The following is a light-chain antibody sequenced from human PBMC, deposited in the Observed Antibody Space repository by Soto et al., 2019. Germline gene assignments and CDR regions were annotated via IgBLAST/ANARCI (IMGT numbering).Light chain of an antibody. V-gene: IGLV2-14*03. J-gene: IGLJ3*02. Sequence: QSALTQPASVSGSPGQSITISCTGTDSDVGGYNYVSWYQQHPGKAPKLMIYEVINRPSGVSNRFSSSKSANTASLTISGLQAEDEADYYCSSYTSSSTLVFGGGTKLTVL. CDR1: DSDVGGYNY. CDR2: EVI. CDR3: SSYTSSSTLV.